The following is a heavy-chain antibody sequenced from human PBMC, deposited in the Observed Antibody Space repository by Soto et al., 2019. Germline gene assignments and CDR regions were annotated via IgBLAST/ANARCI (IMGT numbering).Heavy chain of an antibody. CDR3: ARQGTTVTTYYFDS. J-gene: IGHJ4*02. Sequence: TSETLSLTCTVSGGSISSGGYYWSWIRQHPGKGLEWIGYIYYSGSTYYNPSLKSRVTISVDTSKNQFSLKLSSVTAADTAVYYCARQGTTVTTYYFDSWXQGXLVXVSS. CDR2: IYYSGST. CDR1: GGSISSGGYY. D-gene: IGHD4-17*01. V-gene: IGHV4-31*03.